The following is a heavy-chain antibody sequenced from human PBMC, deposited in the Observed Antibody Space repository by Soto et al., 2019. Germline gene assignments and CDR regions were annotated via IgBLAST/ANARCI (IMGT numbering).Heavy chain of an antibody. CDR1: GGTFSSSA. V-gene: IGHV1-69*06. J-gene: IGHJ6*02. CDR2: IIPVFGTA. D-gene: IGHD2-15*01. Sequence: QVQLVQSGAEVKKPGSSVKVSCKASGGTFSSSAISWVRQAPGQGLEWMGAIIPVFGTAHNAKNFQGRVPTTADKPTSTAYMELSRHRSEDTAVYYSATERTERDKDVCGHRPTVTVSS. CDR3: ATERTERDKDV.